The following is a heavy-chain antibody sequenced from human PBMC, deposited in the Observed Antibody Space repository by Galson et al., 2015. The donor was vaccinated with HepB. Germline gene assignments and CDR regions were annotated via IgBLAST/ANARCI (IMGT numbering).Heavy chain of an antibody. J-gene: IGHJ6*02. Sequence: QVQLQESGPGLIKPSQTLSLNCAVSGGAINSVGFYWSWIRQRPGTGLEWIGYMFYTGGTYYSPSLRSRIDMSVDTSKKQLSLNLSSVTAADTAVYYCARGRFASDLMDVPSAIGSGYYYGMDVWGQGITVT. CDR1: GGAINSVGFY. CDR3: ARGRFASDLMDVPSAIGSGYYYGMDV. CDR2: MFYTGGT. D-gene: IGHD2-2*02. V-gene: IGHV4-31*11.